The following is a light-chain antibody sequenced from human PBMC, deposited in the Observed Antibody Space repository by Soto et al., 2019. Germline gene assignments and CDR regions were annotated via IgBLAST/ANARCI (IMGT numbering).Light chain of an antibody. Sequence: EIVLTPPPSTLSLSPAERAILSRRASQSVSSYLAWDQQKPGQAPRLLIYDASNRATGIPARFSGSGSGTDFTLTISSLEPEDFAVYYCQQRSKWVTFGQGTRLEI. V-gene: IGKV3-11*01. CDR1: QSVSSY. J-gene: IGKJ5*01. CDR3: QQRSKWVT. CDR2: DAS.